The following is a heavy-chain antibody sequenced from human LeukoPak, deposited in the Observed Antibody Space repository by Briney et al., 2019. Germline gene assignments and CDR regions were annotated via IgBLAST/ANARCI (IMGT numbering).Heavy chain of an antibody. CDR3: AIRAAREFDP. CDR1: GGSISSSSYY. CDR2: INHSGST. V-gene: IGHV4-39*07. Sequence: SETLSLTCTVSGGSISSSSYYWGWIRQPPGKGLEWIGEINHSGSTNYNPSLKSRVTISVDTSKNQFSLKLSSVTAADTAVYYCAIRAAREFDPWGQGTLVTVSS. J-gene: IGHJ5*02. D-gene: IGHD2-15*01.